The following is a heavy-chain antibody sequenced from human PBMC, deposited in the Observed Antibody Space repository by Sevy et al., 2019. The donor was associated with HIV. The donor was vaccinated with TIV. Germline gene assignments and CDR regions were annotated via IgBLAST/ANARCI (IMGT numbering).Heavy chain of an antibody. Sequence: SETLSLTCAISGYSITSGYYWGWLRQPPGKGLEWIGSIYQSGSTHYNPSLKSRVTMSVDTSKNEFSLKLSSVTAADTAVYYCARHSHGSGTYYVPFDYWGQGTLVTVSS. V-gene: IGHV4-38-2*01. D-gene: IGHD3-10*01. CDR2: IYQSGST. CDR3: ARHSHGSGTYYVPFDY. J-gene: IGHJ4*02. CDR1: GYSITSGYY.